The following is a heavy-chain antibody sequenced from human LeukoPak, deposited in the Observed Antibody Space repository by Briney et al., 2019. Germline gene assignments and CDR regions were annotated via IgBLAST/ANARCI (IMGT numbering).Heavy chain of an antibody. CDR2: IRYDGSNK. V-gene: IGHV3-30*02. D-gene: IGHD6-13*01. CDR1: GFTFSSYG. Sequence: GGSLRLSCAASGFTFSSYGMHWVRQAPRKGLEWVAFIRYDGSNKYYADSVKGRFTSSRDNSKNTLYMQMNSLRAEDTAVYYCGAGYSSSWPPIDYWGQGTLVTVSS. J-gene: IGHJ4*02. CDR3: GAGYSSSWPPIDY.